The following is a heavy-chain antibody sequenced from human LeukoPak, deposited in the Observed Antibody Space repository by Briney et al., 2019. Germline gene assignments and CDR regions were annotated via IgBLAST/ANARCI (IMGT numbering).Heavy chain of an antibody. Sequence: GGSLRLSCGVSGFSFSDYYMSWVRQAPGKGLEWISYISSTGRTIYYADSVKGRFTISRDNDENTLYLQMNSVRAEDTALYYCARFRYNSTWGVFDYWGQGTLVTVSS. CDR2: ISSTGRTI. J-gene: IGHJ4*02. D-gene: IGHD2/OR15-2a*01. CDR3: ARFRYNSTWGVFDY. CDR1: GFSFSDYY. V-gene: IGHV3-11*04.